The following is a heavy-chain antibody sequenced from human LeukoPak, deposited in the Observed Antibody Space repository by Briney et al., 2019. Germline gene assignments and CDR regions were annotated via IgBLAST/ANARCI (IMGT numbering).Heavy chain of an antibody. CDR3: ARSTESGRVPYYYYGMDV. CDR1: GYTFTSYY. Sequence: GASVKVSCKASGYTFTSYYMHWVRQAPGQGLEWMGIINPSGGSTSYAQKFQGRVTMTRDTSTSTVYMELSSLRSEDTAVYYCARSTESGRVPYYYYGMDVWGQGTTVTVSS. J-gene: IGHJ6*02. D-gene: IGHD1-26*01. CDR2: INPSGGST. V-gene: IGHV1-46*01.